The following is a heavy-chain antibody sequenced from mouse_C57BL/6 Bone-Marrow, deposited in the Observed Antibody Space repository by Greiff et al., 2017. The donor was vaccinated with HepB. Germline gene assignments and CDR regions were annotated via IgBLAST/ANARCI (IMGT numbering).Heavy chain of an antibody. Sequence: QVQLQQPGAELVMPGASVKLSCKASGYTFTSYWMHWVKQRPGQGLEWIGEIDPSDSYTNYNQKFKGKSTLTVDKSSSTAYMPLSSLTSEDSAVYYGARSRRLRRRDYAMDYWGQGTSVTVSS. CDR1: GYTFTSYW. V-gene: IGHV1-69*01. CDR2: IDPSDSYT. J-gene: IGHJ4*01. D-gene: IGHD2-4*01. CDR3: ARSRRLRRRDYAMDY.